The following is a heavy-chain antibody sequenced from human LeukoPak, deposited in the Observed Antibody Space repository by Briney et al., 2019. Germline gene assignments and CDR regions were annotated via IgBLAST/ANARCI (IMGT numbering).Heavy chain of an antibody. D-gene: IGHD4-17*01. CDR1: GFTFRSYS. CDR2: ITSGSSPI. V-gene: IGHV3-48*02. Sequence: GGSLRLSCAASGFTFRSYSMNWVRQAPGKGLEWISYITSGSSPIYYAGSVKGRFTISRDNAKNSLYLQMNSLRDEETAVYYCARRAYGDDSFDYWGQGTLVTVSS. J-gene: IGHJ4*02. CDR3: ARRAYGDDSFDY.